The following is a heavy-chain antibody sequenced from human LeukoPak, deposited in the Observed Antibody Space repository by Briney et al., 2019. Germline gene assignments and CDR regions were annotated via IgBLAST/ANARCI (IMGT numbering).Heavy chain of an antibody. V-gene: IGHV4-39*01. D-gene: IGHD3-10*01. Sequence: SETLSLTCTVSGGSISSSSYYWGWIRQPPGKGLEWIGSIYYSGSTYYNPSLKSRVTISVDTSKNQFSLKLSSVTAADTAVYYCARGRYYYGSGSYYTNWFDPWGQGTLVTVSS. CDR1: GGSISSSSYY. CDR2: IYYSGST. J-gene: IGHJ5*02. CDR3: ARGRYYYGSGSYYTNWFDP.